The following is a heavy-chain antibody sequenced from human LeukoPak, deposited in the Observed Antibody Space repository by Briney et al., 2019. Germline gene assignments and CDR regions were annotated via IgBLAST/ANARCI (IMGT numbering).Heavy chain of an antibody. CDR2: ISGSGSYT. Sequence: PGGSLRLSCTVSGFTFSTYGMSWVRQAPAKGLEWVSGISGSGSYTDYAESVKGRFTISRDNSKSTLYLQMKSLRAEDTALYYCVKGGGSYRVPPTFDYWGQGTLVTVSS. CDR3: VKGGGSYRVPPTFDY. J-gene: IGHJ4*02. D-gene: IGHD3-16*02. CDR1: GFTFSTYG. V-gene: IGHV3-23*01.